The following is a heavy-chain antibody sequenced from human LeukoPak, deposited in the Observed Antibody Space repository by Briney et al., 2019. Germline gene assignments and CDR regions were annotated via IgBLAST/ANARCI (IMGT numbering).Heavy chain of an antibody. CDR1: GFTVSSNY. V-gene: IGHV3-53*04. J-gene: IGHJ6*02. D-gene: IGHD5-12*01. CDR3: ASLYSGYDSRRPTYYYYYGMDV. CDR2: IYSGGST. Sequence: GGSLRLSCAASGFTVSSNYMSWVRQAPGKGLEWVSVIYSGGSTYYADSMKGRFTISRHNSKNTLYLQMNSLRAEDTAVYYCASLYSGYDSRRPTYYYYYGMDVWGQGTTVTVSS.